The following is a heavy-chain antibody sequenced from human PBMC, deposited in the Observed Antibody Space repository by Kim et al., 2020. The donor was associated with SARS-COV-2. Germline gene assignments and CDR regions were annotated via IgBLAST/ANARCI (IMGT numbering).Heavy chain of an antibody. V-gene: IGHV1-18*01. CDR1: GYTFTSYG. CDR2: ISAYNGNT. CDR3: ARADIVVVTAIPYYYYGMDV. Sequence: ASVKVSCKASGYTFTSYGISWVRQAPGQGLEWMGWISAYNGNTNYAQKLQGRVTMTTDTSTSTAYMELRSLRSDDTAVYYCARADIVVVTAIPYYYYGMDVWGQGNTVTVSS. J-gene: IGHJ6*02. D-gene: IGHD2-21*02.